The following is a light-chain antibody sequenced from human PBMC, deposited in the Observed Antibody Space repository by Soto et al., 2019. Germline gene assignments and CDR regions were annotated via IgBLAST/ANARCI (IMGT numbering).Light chain of an antibody. J-gene: IGKJ4*01. V-gene: IGKV3-15*01. CDR1: QSVSSN. CDR2: GAS. CDR3: QQYNVWPVT. Sequence: EIVMTQSPATLSVSPGERATLSCMASQSVSSNLAWYQQKPGQPPRLLIYGASTRATGIAAKFSGSGSGTEFTLTVSSLQSEDVAVYYCQQYNVWPVTFGGGTKVDIK.